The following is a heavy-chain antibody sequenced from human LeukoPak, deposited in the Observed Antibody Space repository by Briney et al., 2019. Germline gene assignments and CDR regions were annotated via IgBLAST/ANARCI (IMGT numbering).Heavy chain of an antibody. V-gene: IGHV1-2*02. J-gene: IGHJ5*02. CDR1: GYPFSGYY. D-gene: IGHD6-6*01. CDR2: INPSNGDT. Sequence: ASVKVSCKASGYPFSGYYIHWVRQAPGQGLEWMGWINPSNGDTNYAQKFQGRVTMTRDTSITTAYMELSRLGSDDTAVYYCARALKSSSSSSRFDPWGQGTLVTVSS. CDR3: ARALKSSSSSSRFDP.